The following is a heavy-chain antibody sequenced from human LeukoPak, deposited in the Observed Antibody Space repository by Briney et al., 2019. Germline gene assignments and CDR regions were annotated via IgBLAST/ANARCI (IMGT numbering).Heavy chain of an antibody. CDR1: GGTFSSYA. D-gene: IGHD6-19*01. CDR2: IIPIFGTA. V-gene: IGHV1-69*05. J-gene: IGHJ4*02. CDR3: ARVRSGWMGIDY. Sequence: ASVKVSCKASGGTFSSYAISWVRQAPGQGLEWMGRIIPIFGTANYAQKFQGRVTITTDESTSTAYMELSSLRSEDTAVYYCARVRSGWMGIDYWGQGTLVTVSS.